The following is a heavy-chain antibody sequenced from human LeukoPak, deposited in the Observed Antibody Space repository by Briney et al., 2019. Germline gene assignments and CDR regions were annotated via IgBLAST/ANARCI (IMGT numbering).Heavy chain of an antibody. D-gene: IGHD6-13*01. CDR3: ARGANHSSSWYYYYYYMDV. Sequence: MHWVRQAPGKGLEWMAFIRSDRSNKYYADSVKGRFTISRENAKNSLYLQMNSLRAGDTAVYYCARGANHSSSWYYYYYYMDVWGKGTTVTISS. J-gene: IGHJ6*03. CDR2: IRSDRSNK. V-gene: IGHV3-30*02.